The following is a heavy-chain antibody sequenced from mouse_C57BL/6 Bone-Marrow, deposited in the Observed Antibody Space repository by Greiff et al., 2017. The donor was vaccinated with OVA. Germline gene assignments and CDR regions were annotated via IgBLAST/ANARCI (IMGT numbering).Heavy chain of an antibody. CDR2: IYPRSGNT. Sequence: QVQLQQSGAELARPGASVKLSCKASGYTFTSYGISWVRQRTGQGLEWIGEIYPRSGNTYYNEKFKGKATLTADKSSSTAYMELRRLTSEDSAVYVCARGYYYGRDPRYFDVWGTGTTVTVSS. V-gene: IGHV1-81*01. J-gene: IGHJ1*03. CDR3: ARGYYYGRDPRYFDV. CDR1: GYTFTSYG. D-gene: IGHD1-1*01.